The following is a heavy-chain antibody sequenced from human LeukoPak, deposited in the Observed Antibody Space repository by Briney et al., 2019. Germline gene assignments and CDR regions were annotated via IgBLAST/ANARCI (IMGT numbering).Heavy chain of an antibody. Sequence: SETLSLTCTVSGGSISSSSYYWGWIRQPPGKGLEWIGSIYYSGSTYYNPSLKSRVTISVDTSKNQFSLKLSSVPAADTAVYYCARLEQLWSYYFDYWGQGTLVTVSS. D-gene: IGHD5-18*01. CDR3: ARLEQLWSYYFDY. CDR2: IYYSGST. V-gene: IGHV4-39*01. CDR1: GGSISSSSYY. J-gene: IGHJ4*02.